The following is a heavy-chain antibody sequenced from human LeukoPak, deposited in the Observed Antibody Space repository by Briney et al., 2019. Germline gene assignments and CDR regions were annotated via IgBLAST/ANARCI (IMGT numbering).Heavy chain of an antibody. D-gene: IGHD2-2*01. Sequence: GGSLRLSCAASGFTFSSYSMNWVRQAPGKGLEWVSSISSSSSYIYYADSVKGRFTISRDNAKNSLYLQMNSLRAEDTAVYYCARSIGKGYCSSTSCSAGEYFDYWGQGTLVTVSS. CDR1: GFTFSSYS. V-gene: IGHV3-21*01. CDR2: ISSSSSYI. CDR3: ARSIGKGYCSSTSCSAGEYFDY. J-gene: IGHJ4*02.